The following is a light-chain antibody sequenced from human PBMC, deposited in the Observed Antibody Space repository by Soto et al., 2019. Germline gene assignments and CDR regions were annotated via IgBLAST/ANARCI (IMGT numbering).Light chain of an antibody. Sequence: QSVLTQPPSVSGAPGQTITISCTGSRSNVGANYDVHWYQVLPGAGPRLLIYKNNNRPSGVPDRFSGSKSGTSASLAITGLRAEDEAGYYCQSYDNILSGPLFGGGTKLTVL. CDR1: RSNVGANYD. V-gene: IGLV1-40*01. CDR3: QSYDNILSGPL. CDR2: KNN. J-gene: IGLJ3*02.